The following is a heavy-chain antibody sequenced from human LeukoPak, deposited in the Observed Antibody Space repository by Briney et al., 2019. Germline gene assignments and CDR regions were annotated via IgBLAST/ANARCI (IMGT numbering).Heavy chain of an antibody. CDR2: IRSKAYGGTT. J-gene: IGHJ4*02. Sequence: PGRSLRLSCTASGFTFGDYAMSWVRQAPGKGLGRVGFIRSKAYGGTTEYAASVKGRFTISRDDTKSIAYLQMNSLKTEDTAVYYGTRDGYYYDSSGDKLFDYWGQGTLVTVSS. CDR1: GFTFGDYA. V-gene: IGHV3-49*04. CDR3: TRDGYYYDSSGDKLFDY. D-gene: IGHD3-22*01.